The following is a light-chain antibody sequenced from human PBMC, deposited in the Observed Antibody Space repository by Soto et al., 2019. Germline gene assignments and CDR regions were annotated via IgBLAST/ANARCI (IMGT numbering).Light chain of an antibody. CDR1: QSVSSSY. Sequence: EIVFTQSPGTLSLSPGERATLSFRASQSVSSSYLAWYQQKPGQAPRLLIYGASSRATGIPDRFSGSGSGTDFTLTISRLEPEDFATYYCQQLNSYLITFGQGTRLEIK. CDR2: GAS. CDR3: QQLNSYLIT. V-gene: IGKV3-20*01. J-gene: IGKJ5*01.